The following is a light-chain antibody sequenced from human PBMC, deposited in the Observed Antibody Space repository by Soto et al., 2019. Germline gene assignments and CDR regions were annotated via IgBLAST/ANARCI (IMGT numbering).Light chain of an antibody. CDR2: GIS. CDR1: QSVGNK. CDR3: QQYKDWPGT. J-gene: IGKJ1*01. Sequence: EIMMTQSPATLSVSPGERATLACRASQSVGNKLAWYQQKPGQAPRLLISGISTRATGISARFSGSGPGTEVILTIISLQSEEVAVYYCQQYKDWPGTFGQGTKVEIK. V-gene: IGKV3-15*01.